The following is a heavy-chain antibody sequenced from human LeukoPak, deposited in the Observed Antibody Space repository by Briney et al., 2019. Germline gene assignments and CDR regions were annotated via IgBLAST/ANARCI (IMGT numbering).Heavy chain of an antibody. CDR2: ISHSGST. Sequence: SETLSLTCTVSGGSISSYYWSWIRQPPGKGLEWIGYISHSGSTNYNPSLKSRVTISVDTSKNQFSLKLSSVTAADTAVYYCARHSRETYYDILTGRYHAFDIWGQGTMVTVSS. J-gene: IGHJ3*02. CDR3: ARHSRETYYDILTGRYHAFDI. D-gene: IGHD3-9*01. V-gene: IGHV4-59*01. CDR1: GGSISSYY.